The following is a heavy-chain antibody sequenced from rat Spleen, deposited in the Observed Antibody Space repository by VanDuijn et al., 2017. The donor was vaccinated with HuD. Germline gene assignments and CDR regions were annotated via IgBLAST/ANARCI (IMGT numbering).Heavy chain of an antibody. CDR2: ISNDGVNT. CDR3: AAHGPRISRFAY. V-gene: IGHV5-58*01. D-gene: IGHD2-7*01. CDR1: GFTFRSYW. Sequence: EVQLVETGGGLVQPGRSLKLSCVASGFTFRSYWMYWIRQAPGKGLEWVSSISNDGVNTYYPDSVKGRFTISRDNRKSTLSLQMDSLRSDDTATYYCAAHGPRISRFAYWGQGTLVTVSS. J-gene: IGHJ3*01.